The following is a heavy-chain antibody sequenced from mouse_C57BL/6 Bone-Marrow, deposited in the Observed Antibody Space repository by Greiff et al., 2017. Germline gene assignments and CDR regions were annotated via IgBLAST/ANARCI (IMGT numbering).Heavy chain of an antibody. Sequence: EVQLVESGGGLVQPGGSLKLSCAASGFTFSDYYMYWVRQTPEKRLEWVAYISNGGGSTYYPDTVKGRFTISRDNAKNTLYLQMSRRKSEDTAMYYCARQDYDYAFYAMDYWGQGTSVTVSS. D-gene: IGHD2-4*01. V-gene: IGHV5-12*01. CDR2: ISNGGGST. CDR3: ARQDYDYAFYAMDY. CDR1: GFTFSDYY. J-gene: IGHJ4*01.